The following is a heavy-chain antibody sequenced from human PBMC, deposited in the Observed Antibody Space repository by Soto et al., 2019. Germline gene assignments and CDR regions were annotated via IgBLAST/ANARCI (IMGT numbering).Heavy chain of an antibody. V-gene: IGHV3-23*01. Sequence: PAGSLRLSCAASGFTFSRYAMSWVRQAPGKGLEWVSAISGSGGTTYYADSVKGRFTISRDNSRNTLYLQMNSLRAEDTAVYYCAKGIYSGYGPPDYWGQGTLVTVSS. D-gene: IGHD5-12*01. CDR1: GFTFSRYA. CDR3: AKGIYSGYGPPDY. J-gene: IGHJ4*02. CDR2: ISGSGGTT.